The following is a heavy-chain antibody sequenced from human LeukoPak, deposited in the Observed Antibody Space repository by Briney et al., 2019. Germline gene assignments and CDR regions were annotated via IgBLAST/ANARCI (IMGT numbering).Heavy chain of an antibody. D-gene: IGHD1-26*01. CDR3: ARDPDSSYEWGPFDP. J-gene: IGHJ5*02. CDR1: GHSVSSNSAF. CDR2: TYYRSKWNT. V-gene: IGHV6-1*01. Sequence: SQTLSLTCAISGHSVSSNSAFWNWISQSPSRGLEWLGRTYYRSKWNTDYAVSVKGRITINPDTSKNQFSLYLNSVTPEDTAVYYCARDPDSSYEWGPFDPWGQGTLVTVSS.